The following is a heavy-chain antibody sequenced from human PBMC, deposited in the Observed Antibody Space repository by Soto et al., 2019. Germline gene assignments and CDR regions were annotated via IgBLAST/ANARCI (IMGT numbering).Heavy chain of an antibody. Sequence: PSETLSLTCTVSGASISNFYWSWIRQPPGKGLEWLGYIDHSGSTTYNPSLKSRVTISTDTSMTQFSLKLSSVTAADTAVYYCARGPTTEKVDSWGQGILVTVSS. J-gene: IGHJ4*02. V-gene: IGHV4-4*09. CDR2: IDHSGST. CDR1: GASISNFY. CDR3: ARGPTTEKVDS.